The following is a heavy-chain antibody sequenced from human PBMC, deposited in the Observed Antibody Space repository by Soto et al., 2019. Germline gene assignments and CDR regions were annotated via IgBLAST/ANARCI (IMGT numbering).Heavy chain of an antibody. CDR3: ARDYSSSSNYYYYYCMDV. CDR2: IDYSGST. Sequence: QVQLQESGPGLVKPSETLSLTCTVSGGSVRRGSYCWSWIRQPPGQGLEWIGYIDYSGSTNYNPSLKSRVTISVYTSKNQFSLKLSSVTAADTAVYYCARDYSSSSNYYYYYCMDVWGPGTTVTVSS. V-gene: IGHV4-61*01. D-gene: IGHD6-6*01. CDR1: GGSVRRGSYC. J-gene: IGHJ6*02.